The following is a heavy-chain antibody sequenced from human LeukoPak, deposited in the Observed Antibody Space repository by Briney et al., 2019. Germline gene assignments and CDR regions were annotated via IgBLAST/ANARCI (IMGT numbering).Heavy chain of an antibody. Sequence: PGGSLRLSCAASGFTFSSYSMNWVRQAPGKGLEWVSSISSSSSYIYYADSAKGRFTISRDNAKNSLYLQMNSLRAEDTAVYYCARGNAAARGFDYWGQGTLVTVSS. V-gene: IGHV3-21*01. J-gene: IGHJ4*02. CDR2: ISSSSSYI. CDR3: ARGNAAARGFDY. CDR1: GFTFSSYS. D-gene: IGHD6-13*01.